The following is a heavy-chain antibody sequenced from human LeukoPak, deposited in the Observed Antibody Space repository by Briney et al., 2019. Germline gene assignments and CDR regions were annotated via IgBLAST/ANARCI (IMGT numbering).Heavy chain of an antibody. CDR1: GFTVSSNY. CDR2: IYSGGST. CDR3: ARDQVHYYDSSVYTYYYGMDV. Sequence: GGSLRLSCAASGFTVSSNYMSWVPQAPGKGLEWVSVIYSGGSTYYADSVKGRFTIARDNSKNTLYLQMNSLRAEDTAVYYCARDQVHYYDSSVYTYYYGMDVWGQGTTVTVSS. V-gene: IGHV3-53*01. J-gene: IGHJ6*02. D-gene: IGHD3-22*01.